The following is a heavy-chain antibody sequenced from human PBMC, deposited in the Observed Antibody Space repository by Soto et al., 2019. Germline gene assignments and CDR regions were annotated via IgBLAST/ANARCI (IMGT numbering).Heavy chain of an antibody. CDR2: MYNTGST. V-gene: IGHV4-59*01. D-gene: IGHD2-21*02. CDR1: GGSISRYY. J-gene: IGHJ6*02. Sequence: QVQLQESGPGLVKPSETLSLPCTVSGGSISRYYWSWILQPPGKGLEWIGYMYNTGSTVYNPSFKSRVTISVDTSKNQFSLQLNSVTAADTAVYYCARDLWGYCGTDCYPLDVWGQGTTVTVSS. CDR3: ARDLWGYCGTDCYPLDV.